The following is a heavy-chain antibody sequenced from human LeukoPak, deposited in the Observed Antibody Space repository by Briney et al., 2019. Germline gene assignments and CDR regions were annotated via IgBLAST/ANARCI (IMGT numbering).Heavy chain of an antibody. CDR3: ARAHMYYDFWSGYPYYFDY. D-gene: IGHD3-3*01. CDR2: IYTSGST. J-gene: IGHJ4*02. V-gene: IGHV4-61*02. CDR1: GGSISSGSYY. Sequence: SETLSLTCTVSGGSISSGSYYWSWIRQPAGKGLEWIGRIYTSGSTNYNPSLKSRVTISIDTSKNQFSLKLSSVTAADTAVYYCARAHMYYDFWSGYPYYFDYWGQGTLVTVSS.